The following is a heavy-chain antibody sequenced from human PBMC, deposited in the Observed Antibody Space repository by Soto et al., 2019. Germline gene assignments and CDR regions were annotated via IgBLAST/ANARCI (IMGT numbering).Heavy chain of an antibody. CDR2: IYYSGST. D-gene: IGHD4-17*01. CDR1: GGSISSYY. V-gene: IGHV4-59*04. J-gene: IGHJ4*02. CDR3: APFRGMTTATTERYFDY. Sequence: SETLSLTCTVSGGSISSYYWSWIRQPPGKGLEWAGTIYYSGSTYYNPSLESRVIISVDTSKNQFSLKLSSVTASDAAVYYSAPFRGMTTATTERYFDYWGQGTLGTVSS.